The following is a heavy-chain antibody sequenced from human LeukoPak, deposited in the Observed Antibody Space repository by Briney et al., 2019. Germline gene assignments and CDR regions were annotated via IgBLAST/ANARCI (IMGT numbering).Heavy chain of an antibody. CDR3: ARDYKYAFDN. Sequence: GGSLRLSCAASGFTFSDYSMNWVRQAPGKGLEWISCIGIDSGNTNYADSVKGRFTISGDKAKNSLYIQMSSLRVEDTAVYYCARDYKYAFDNWGQGTLVTVSS. CDR2: IGIDSGNT. CDR1: GFTFSDYS. J-gene: IGHJ4*02. D-gene: IGHD5-24*01. V-gene: IGHV3-48*01.